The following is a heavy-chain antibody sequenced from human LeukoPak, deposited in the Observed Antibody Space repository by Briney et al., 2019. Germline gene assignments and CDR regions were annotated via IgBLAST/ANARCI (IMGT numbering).Heavy chain of an antibody. CDR3: AKDNPTVTTAGGFDY. J-gene: IGHJ4*02. CDR2: IKQDGSEK. CDR1: GFTFSSYW. V-gene: IGHV3-7*03. Sequence: GGSLRLSCAASGFTFSSYWMSWVRQAPGKGLEWVANIKQDGSEKYYVDSMKGRFTVSRDNAKNSLYLQINSLRAEDTAVYYCAKDNPTVTTAGGFDYWGQGTLVTVSS. D-gene: IGHD4-17*01.